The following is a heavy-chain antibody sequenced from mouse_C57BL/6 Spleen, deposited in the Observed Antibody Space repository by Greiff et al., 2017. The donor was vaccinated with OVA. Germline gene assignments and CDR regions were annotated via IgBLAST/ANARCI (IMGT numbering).Heavy chain of an antibody. CDR1: GFTFSDYG. CDR2: ISSGSSTT. V-gene: IGHV5-17*01. CDR3: ARTDYYGSSDFAY. D-gene: IGHD1-1*01. Sequence: EVQRVESGGGLVKPGGSLKLSCAASGFTFSDYGMHWVRQAPEKGLEWVAYISSGSSTTYYADTVKGRFTISRDNAKNTLFLQMTSLRSEDTAMYYCARTDYYGSSDFAYWGQGTLVTVSA. J-gene: IGHJ3*01.